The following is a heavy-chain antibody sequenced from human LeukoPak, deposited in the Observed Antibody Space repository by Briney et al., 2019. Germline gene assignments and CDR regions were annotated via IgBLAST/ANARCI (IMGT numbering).Heavy chain of an antibody. Sequence: KPSETLSLTCTVSGGSISGYYWSWIRQPPGKGLEWIGYIYHNGGTNYNPSLQSRLTISVDTSKNQFSLKLSSVTAADTAVYDCARHLRAVAGGRYFDYWGQGTQVTVSS. CDR2: IYHNGGT. D-gene: IGHD6-19*01. CDR3: ARHLRAVAGGRYFDY. V-gene: IGHV4-59*08. CDR1: GGSISGYY. J-gene: IGHJ4*02.